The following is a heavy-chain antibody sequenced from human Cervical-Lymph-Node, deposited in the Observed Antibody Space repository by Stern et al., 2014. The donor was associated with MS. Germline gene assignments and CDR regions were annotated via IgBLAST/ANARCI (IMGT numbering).Heavy chain of an antibody. CDR3: ARQALYGDLDFDS. J-gene: IGHJ4*02. Sequence: QLQLQESGPGLVKPSETLSLTCTVSGGSISSSSYYWGWIRPPPGKGLEWIGSIYSRGSSHYNSSLKSRVTISVATSQNHFPLKLNSVTAADTAVYYCARQALYGDLDFDSWGQGTLVTVSS. D-gene: IGHD4-17*01. V-gene: IGHV4-39*01. CDR2: IYSRGSS. CDR1: GGSISSSSYY.